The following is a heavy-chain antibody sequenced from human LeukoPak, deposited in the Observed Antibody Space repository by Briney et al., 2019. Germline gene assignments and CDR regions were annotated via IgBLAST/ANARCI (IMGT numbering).Heavy chain of an antibody. CDR3: ARGGSHWIDY. J-gene: IGHJ4*02. D-gene: IGHD1-1*01. CDR1: GGSISSYY. Sequence: SGTLSLTCTVPGGSISSYYWSWSRQPPGKGLEWIGYIYYSGTTNYNPSLKSRVTISVDTSKNQFSLKLTSVTAADTAVYYCARGGSHWIDYWGQGTLVTVSS. CDR2: IYYSGTT. V-gene: IGHV4-59*01.